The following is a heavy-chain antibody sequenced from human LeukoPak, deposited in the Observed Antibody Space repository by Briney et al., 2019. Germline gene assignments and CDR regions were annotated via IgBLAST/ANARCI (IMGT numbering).Heavy chain of an antibody. CDR1: GGSISNYY. V-gene: IGHV4-59*01. Sequence: SETLSLTCTLSGGSISNYYWNWIRQPPGKGLEWVGYIFYTGGTNYNPSLKSRVTISEDTSKNQFSLNLRSVNTADTAVYYCARVDLGGSGYFFDLWGQGALVTVSS. J-gene: IGHJ4*02. D-gene: IGHD5-12*01. CDR2: IFYTGGT. CDR3: ARVDLGGSGYFFDL.